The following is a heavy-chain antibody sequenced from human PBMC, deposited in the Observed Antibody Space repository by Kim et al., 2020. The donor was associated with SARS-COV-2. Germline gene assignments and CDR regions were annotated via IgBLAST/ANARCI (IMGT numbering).Heavy chain of an antibody. J-gene: IGHJ4*02. D-gene: IGHD3-22*01. CDR1: GGSFSGYY. V-gene: IGHV4-34*01. CDR2: INHSGST. CDR3: ARGKLGSSGAPFDY. Sequence: SETLSLTCAVYGGSFSGYYWSWIRQPPGKGLEWIGEINHSGSTNYNPSLKSRVTISVDTSKNQFSLKLSSVTAADTAVYYCARGKLGSSGAPFDYWGQGTLVTVSS.